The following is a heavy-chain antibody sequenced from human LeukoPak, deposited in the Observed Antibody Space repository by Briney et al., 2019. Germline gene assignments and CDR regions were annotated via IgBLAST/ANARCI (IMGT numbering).Heavy chain of an antibody. CDR1: GVTFSSYE. J-gene: IGHJ4*02. Sequence: SGGSLRLSCTASGVTFSSYEMNWVRQAPGKGKEWVSRIIISFITIGYADPVTSLFTLSRDTAKTSLYLQMNSLRAEDTAGYYCAREIFSSSSEGFDYWGQGTLVTVSS. D-gene: IGHD6-6*01. V-gene: IGHV3-48*03. CDR3: AREIFSSSSEGFDY. CDR2: IIISFITI.